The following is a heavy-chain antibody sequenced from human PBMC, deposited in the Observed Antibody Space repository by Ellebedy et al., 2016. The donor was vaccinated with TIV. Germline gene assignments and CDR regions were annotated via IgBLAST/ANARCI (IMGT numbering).Heavy chain of an antibody. Sequence: GESLKISXAASGFIVSSNFMSWVRQAPGKGLEWVANIKQDGSEKYYVDSVKGRFTISRDNAKNSLYLQMNRLRVEDTAVYYCARGPVQYYYGSGIYYFDYWGQGTLVTVSS. CDR1: GFIVSSNF. D-gene: IGHD3-10*01. J-gene: IGHJ4*02. CDR2: IKQDGSEK. CDR3: ARGPVQYYYGSGIYYFDY. V-gene: IGHV3-7*01.